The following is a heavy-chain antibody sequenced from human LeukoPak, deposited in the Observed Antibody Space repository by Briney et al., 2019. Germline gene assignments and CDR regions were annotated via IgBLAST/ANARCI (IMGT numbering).Heavy chain of an antibody. CDR3: ARIVVRYYMDV. D-gene: IGHD2-2*01. Sequence: PSETLSLTCTVSGGSISSGDYYWSWIRQPPGKGLEWIGYIYYSGSTYYNPSLKSRVTISVDTSKRHFSLKLSSVTAADTAVYYCARIVVRYYMDVWGKGTTVTVSS. CDR2: IYYSGST. V-gene: IGHV4-30-4*08. J-gene: IGHJ6*03. CDR1: GGSISSGDYY.